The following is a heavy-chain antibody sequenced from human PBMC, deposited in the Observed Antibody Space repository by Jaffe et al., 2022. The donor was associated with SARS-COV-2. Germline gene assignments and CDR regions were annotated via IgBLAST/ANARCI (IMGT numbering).Heavy chain of an antibody. CDR2: IYYTGST. D-gene: IGHD5-12*01. CDR3: ARHVEAYSGYDSKSFYGDYVPAD. J-gene: IGHJ4*02. CDR1: GGSISSSGYY. Sequence: QLQLLESGPGLVKPSETLSLTCTVSGGSISSSGYYWGWIRQPPGKGLEWIGIIYYTGSTYYKPSLKSRVTISVDTSKNQFSLKLSSVTATDTAVYYCARHVEAYSGYDSKSFYGDYVPADWGQGTLVTVSS. V-gene: IGHV4-39*01.